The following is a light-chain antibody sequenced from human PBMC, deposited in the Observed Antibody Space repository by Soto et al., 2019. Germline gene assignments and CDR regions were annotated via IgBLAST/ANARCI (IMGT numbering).Light chain of an antibody. J-gene: IGKJ1*01. CDR1: QSVSSK. Sequence: EIVMTQSPATLSVSPGERATLSCRASQSVSSKLAWYQQKPGQGPRLLIYGASTRATGIPARFSSSGSGTEFTLTISSLQSEDFAVYCCQHYSTWLWTFGQGTKVEIK. V-gene: IGKV3-15*01. CDR2: GAS. CDR3: QHYSTWLWT.